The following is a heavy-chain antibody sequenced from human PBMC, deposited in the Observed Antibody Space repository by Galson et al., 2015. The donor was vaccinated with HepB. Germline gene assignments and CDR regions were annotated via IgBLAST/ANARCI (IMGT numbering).Heavy chain of an antibody. Sequence: GKGLEWIGTVSNSGSTDYNPALTSRVTISVDTSKQQLSLRLNSVTATDTAVYYCARDSNNRSWFFYWGQGTLVTISS. V-gene: IGHV4-38-2*02. D-gene: IGHD6-13*01. CDR3: ARDSNNRSWFFY. CDR2: VSNSGST. J-gene: IGHJ4*02.